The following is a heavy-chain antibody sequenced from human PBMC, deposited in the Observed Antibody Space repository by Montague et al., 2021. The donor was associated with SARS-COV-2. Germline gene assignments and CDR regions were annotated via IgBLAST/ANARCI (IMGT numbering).Heavy chain of an antibody. CDR3: ARAERGSCGDGNCYQYFFNY. CDR1: GDSVSTNSGT. V-gene: IGHV6-1*01. J-gene: IGHJ4*02. CDR2: IYYRSEWYS. Sequence: CAISGDSVSTNSGTWNWVRLSPSRGLEWLGRIYYRSEWYSDYSVSVKSRISINPDISKNQFSLQLNSVTPADTAVYYCARAERGSCGDGNCYQYFFNYWGQGTLVTVSS. D-gene: IGHD2-15*01.